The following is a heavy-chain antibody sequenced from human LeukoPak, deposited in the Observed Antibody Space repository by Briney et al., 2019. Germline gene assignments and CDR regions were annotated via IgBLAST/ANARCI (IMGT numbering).Heavy chain of an antibody. V-gene: IGHV3-11*01. D-gene: IGHD4-17*01. CDR3: ARDSATVTFYYYYGMDV. CDR2: ISSSGSTI. J-gene: IGHJ6*02. Sequence: PGGSLRLSCAASGFTFSDYYMSWIRQAPGKGLEWVSYISSSGSTIYYADSVKGRFTISRDNAKNSLYLQMNSLRAEDTAVYYCARDSATVTFYYYYGMDVWGQGTTVTVSS. CDR1: GFTFSDYY.